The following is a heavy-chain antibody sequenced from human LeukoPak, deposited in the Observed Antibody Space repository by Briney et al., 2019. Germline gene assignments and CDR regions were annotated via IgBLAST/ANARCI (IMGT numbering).Heavy chain of an antibody. J-gene: IGHJ4*02. CDR2: IYHSGST. CDR3: ARGRQELQFDY. V-gene: IGHV4-34*01. Sequence: SETLSLTCAVYGGSFSGYYWSWIRQPPGKGLEWIGEIYHSGSTNYNPSLKSRVTISVDKSKNQFSLKLSSVTAADTAVYYCARGRQELQFDYWGQGTLVTVSS. CDR1: GGSFSGYY. D-gene: IGHD1-26*01.